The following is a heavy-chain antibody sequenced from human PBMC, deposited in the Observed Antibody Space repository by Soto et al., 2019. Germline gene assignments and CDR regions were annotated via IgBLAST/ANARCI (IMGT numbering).Heavy chain of an antibody. D-gene: IGHD7-27*01. CDR2: IYYSGST. V-gene: IGHV4-39*01. J-gene: IGHJ3*02. CDR3: ARWLTGDRGAFDI. CDR1: GGSISSSSYY. Sequence: SETLSLTCTVSGGSISSSSYYWGWIRQPPGKGLEWIGSIYYSGSTYYNPSLKSRVTISVDTSKNQFSLKLSSVTAADTAVYYCARWLTGDRGAFDIWGQGTMVTVSS.